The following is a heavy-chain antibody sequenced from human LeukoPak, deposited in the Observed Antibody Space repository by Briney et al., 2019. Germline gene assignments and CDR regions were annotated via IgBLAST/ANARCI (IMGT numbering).Heavy chain of an antibody. Sequence: PGGSLRLSCAASGFTVSSNYMSWVRQAPGKGLEWVSVIYSGGSTYYADSVKGRFTISRDNSKNTLYLQMNSLRAEDTAVYYCARDSHYLSGSSYWGDTFDIWGQGTMVTVSS. J-gene: IGHJ3*02. CDR2: IYSGGST. CDR1: GFTVSSNY. CDR3: ARDSHYLSGSSYWGDTFDI. D-gene: IGHD3-10*01. V-gene: IGHV3-53*01.